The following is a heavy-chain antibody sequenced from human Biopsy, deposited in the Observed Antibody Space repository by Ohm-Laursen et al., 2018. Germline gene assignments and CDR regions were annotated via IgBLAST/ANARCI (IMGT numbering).Heavy chain of an antibody. D-gene: IGHD6-19*01. CDR3: ARVGSGWAPFDK. CDR2: IFKDGNT. CDR1: GYSISSDYR. J-gene: IGHJ4*02. Sequence: LSLTWAVSGYSISSDYRWGWIRQAPGKTLEWLGNIFKDGNTHYNPSLRSRLIISIDTSKNQFSLMMTSVSGADTAVYFCARVGSGWAPFDKWGPGTLVTVSS. V-gene: IGHV4-38-2*01.